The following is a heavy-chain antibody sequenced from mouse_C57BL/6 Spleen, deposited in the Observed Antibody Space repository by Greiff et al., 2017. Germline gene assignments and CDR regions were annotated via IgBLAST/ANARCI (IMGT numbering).Heavy chain of an antibody. V-gene: IGHV5-17*01. J-gene: IGHJ2*01. CDR3: ARGGRYFDY. Sequence: DVKLVESGGGLVKPGGSLKLSCAASGFTFSDYGMHWVRQAPEKGLEWVAYISSGSSTIYYADTVKGRFTISSDNAKNNLFLQMTRLRAEDTAMYYCARGGRYFDYWGQGTTLTVSS. CDR1: GFTFSDYG. CDR2: ISSGSSTI. D-gene: IGHD3-3*01.